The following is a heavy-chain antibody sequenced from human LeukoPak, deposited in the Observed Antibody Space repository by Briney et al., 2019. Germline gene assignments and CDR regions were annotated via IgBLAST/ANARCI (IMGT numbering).Heavy chain of an antibody. CDR2: IYYSGST. CDR3: ARHGVFDYYDSSGFYSHDAFDV. D-gene: IGHD3-22*01. Sequence: SETLSLTCTVSGGSTISYYWSWIRQPPEKGLEWIGFIYYSGSTTYKPSLKSRVTISIDTSKNQFSLRLSSVTAADSAVYYCARHGVFDYYDSSGFYSHDAFDVWGQGTMVTVSS. V-gene: IGHV4-59*08. CDR1: GGSTISYY. J-gene: IGHJ3*01.